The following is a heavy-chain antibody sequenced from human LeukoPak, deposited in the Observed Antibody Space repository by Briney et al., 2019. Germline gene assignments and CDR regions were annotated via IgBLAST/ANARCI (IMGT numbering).Heavy chain of an antibody. J-gene: IGHJ6*01. Sequence: SETLSLTCVFSGDSISDDPVNKNNWLNWVRQAPGKGLEWIGDVSLDGITNYNPSLLGRVTISLDKSAKQVSLRLTSVTAADTAIYYCARDSSAPRSYFALDVWGQGTTVTVSS. CDR2: VSLDGIT. CDR3: ARDSSAPRSYFALDV. D-gene: IGHD6-19*01. CDR1: GDSISDDPVNKNNW. V-gene: IGHV4-4*02.